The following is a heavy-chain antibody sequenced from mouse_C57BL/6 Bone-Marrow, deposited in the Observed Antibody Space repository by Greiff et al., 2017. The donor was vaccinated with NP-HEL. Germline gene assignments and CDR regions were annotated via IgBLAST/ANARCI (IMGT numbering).Heavy chain of an antibody. D-gene: IGHD2-4*01. Sequence: VQLQQSGPELVKPGASVKISCKASGYTFTDYYMNWVKQSHGKSLEWIGDINPNNGGTSYNQKFKGKATLTVDKSSSTAYMELRSLTSEDSAVYYCAREGYDYEAFAYWGQGTLVTVSA. CDR3: AREGYDYEAFAY. CDR1: GYTFTDYY. V-gene: IGHV1-26*01. J-gene: IGHJ3*01. CDR2: INPNNGGT.